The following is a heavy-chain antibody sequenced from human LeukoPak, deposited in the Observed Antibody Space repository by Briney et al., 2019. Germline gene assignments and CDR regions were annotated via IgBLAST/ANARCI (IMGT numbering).Heavy chain of an antibody. J-gene: IGHJ4*02. CDR2: INHSRGT. CDR1: GGSITAYY. Sequence: PSETLSLTCSVYGGSITAYYWSWIRQPPGKGLEWIGEINHSRGTKYIPSLESRVTILLDASKNEFSLNLNSVTAADTAVYYCAREDYYFDSWGQGTLVTVSS. V-gene: IGHV4-34*01. CDR3: AREDYYFDS.